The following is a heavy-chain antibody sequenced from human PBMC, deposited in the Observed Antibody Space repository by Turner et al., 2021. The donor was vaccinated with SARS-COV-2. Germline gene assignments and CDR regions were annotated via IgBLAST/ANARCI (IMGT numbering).Heavy chain of an antibody. CDR2: ISGSGGST. J-gene: IGHJ4*02. CDR1: GFTFSSYA. CDR3: AKDRGGTSDSGWYYDY. D-gene: IGHD3-10*01. V-gene: IGHV3-23*01. Sequence: EFQLLESGGGLVQPAGSLRLSCAASGFTFSSYAMSWVRQAPGKVLEWVSAISGSGGSTYYADSVKGAFTISRDNSKNTLYLQMTSLIAEDTAVYYCAKDRGGTSDSGWYYDYWGQGTLVTVSS.